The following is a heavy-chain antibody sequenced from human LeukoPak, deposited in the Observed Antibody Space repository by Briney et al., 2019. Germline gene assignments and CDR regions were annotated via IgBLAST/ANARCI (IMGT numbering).Heavy chain of an antibody. Sequence: GGSLRLSCAASGFTFSSYWMHWVRQAPGKGLVWVSRINSDGSSTTYADSVKGRFTISRDNAKNTLYLQMNNLRAEDTAVYYCARVTYYYASGRLAIYYFDYWGQGTLVTVSS. CDR3: ARVTYYYASGRLAIYYFDY. CDR1: GFTFSSYW. CDR2: INSDGSST. V-gene: IGHV3-74*01. J-gene: IGHJ4*02. D-gene: IGHD3-10*01.